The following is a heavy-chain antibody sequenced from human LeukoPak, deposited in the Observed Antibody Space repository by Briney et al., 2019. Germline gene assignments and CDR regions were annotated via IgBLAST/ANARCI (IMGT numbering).Heavy chain of an antibody. D-gene: IGHD6-13*01. V-gene: IGHV4-59*01. J-gene: IGHJ4*02. CDR2: IYYSGST. Sequence: SETLSLTRTVSGGSISSYYWSWLRQPPGKGLEWIVYIYYSGSTNYNPSLKSRVTISVDTSKNQFSLKLSSVTAADTAVYYCARVAPKGYSSSWYDYWGQGTLVTVSS. CDR3: ARVAPKGYSSSWYDY. CDR1: GGSISSYY.